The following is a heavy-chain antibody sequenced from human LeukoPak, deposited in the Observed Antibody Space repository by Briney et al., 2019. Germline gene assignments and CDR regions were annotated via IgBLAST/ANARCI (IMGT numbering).Heavy chain of an antibody. CDR1: GFTFSSYA. J-gene: IGHJ5*02. Sequence: GGSLRLSCAASGFTFSSYAMSWVRQAPGKGLEWVSAISGSGGSTYYADSVKGRFTISRDNSKNTLYLQMNSLRAEDTAVYYCARVLGHGDWFDPWGQGTLVTVSS. CDR2: ISGSGGST. CDR3: ARVLGHGDWFDP. D-gene: IGHD3-16*01. V-gene: IGHV3-23*01.